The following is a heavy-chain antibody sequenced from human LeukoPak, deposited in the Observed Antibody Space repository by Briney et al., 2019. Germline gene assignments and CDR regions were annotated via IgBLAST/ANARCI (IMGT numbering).Heavy chain of an antibody. J-gene: IGHJ4*02. Sequence: ASVKVSCKASGYTFTIYGISWVRQAPGQGLEWMGWISAYNGNTNYAQKLQGRVTMTTDRYTSKAYMELRSLRCGDKAVYYCAREPAIAAADRSRQFDYWGQGTLVTVSS. V-gene: IGHV1-18*01. CDR2: ISAYNGNT. CDR1: GYTFTIYG. D-gene: IGHD6-13*01. CDR3: AREPAIAAADRSRQFDY.